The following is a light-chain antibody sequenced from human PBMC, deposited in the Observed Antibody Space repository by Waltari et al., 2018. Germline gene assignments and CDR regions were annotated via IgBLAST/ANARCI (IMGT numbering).Light chain of an antibody. J-gene: IGKJ2*03. CDR3: QQYYNAPYS. CDR2: WAS. V-gene: IGKV4-1*01. Sequence: DIVMTQSLDSLAVSLGERATINCKSSQSVLYSSNKKNYLAWYQAKPGQPPKLLIYWASTRESGVPDRISCSGSETDFTLTISSLQAEDVAVYYCQQYYNAPYSFGQGTKLEIK. CDR1: QSVLYSSNKKNY.